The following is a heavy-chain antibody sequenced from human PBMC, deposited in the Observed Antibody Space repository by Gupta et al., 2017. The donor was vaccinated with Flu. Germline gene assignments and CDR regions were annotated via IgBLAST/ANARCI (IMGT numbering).Heavy chain of an antibody. CDR3: GRVSIFEYYYYMDV. CDR2: ISDSGST. Sequence: SGGSISMYYWTWHRQHPGKGLEWIGFISDSGSTNHNPSLKSRVTISVDASKNQFTLKLSSVTAADTAVYYCGRVSIFEYYYYMDVWGKGTPVTVS. V-gene: IGHV4-59*01. CDR1: GGSISMYY. J-gene: IGHJ6*03. D-gene: IGHD3-3*01.